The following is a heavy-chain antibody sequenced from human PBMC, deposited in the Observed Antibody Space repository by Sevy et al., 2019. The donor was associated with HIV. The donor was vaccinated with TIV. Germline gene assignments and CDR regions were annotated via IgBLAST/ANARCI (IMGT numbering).Heavy chain of an antibody. CDR2: IYPSGNT. D-gene: IGHD6-13*01. CDR3: AREDSSTWCFHF. Sequence: SETLSLTCTVSGGSISGSYWSWIRQSAGKGLEWIGRIYPSGNTNYNPSLKSRVTMSVDTSKNHFSLKLTSVTAADTAAYYCAREDSSTWCFHFWGQRTLVTVSS. J-gene: IGHJ4*02. CDR1: GGSISGSY. V-gene: IGHV4-4*07.